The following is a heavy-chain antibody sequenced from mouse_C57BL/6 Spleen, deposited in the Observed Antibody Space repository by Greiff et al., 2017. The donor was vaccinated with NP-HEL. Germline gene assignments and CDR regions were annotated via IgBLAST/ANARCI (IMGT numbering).Heavy chain of an antibody. V-gene: IGHV2-2*01. D-gene: IGHD2-2*01. CDR1: GFSLTSYG. CDR2: IWSGGST. CDR3: ARIYYGYDGFAY. Sequence: QVQLQQSGPGLVQPSQSLSITCTVSGFSLTSYGVHWVRPSPGKGLEWLGVIWSGGSTDYNAAFISRLSISKDNSKSQVFFKMNSLQADDTAIYYCARIYYGYDGFAYWGQGTLVTVSA. J-gene: IGHJ3*01.